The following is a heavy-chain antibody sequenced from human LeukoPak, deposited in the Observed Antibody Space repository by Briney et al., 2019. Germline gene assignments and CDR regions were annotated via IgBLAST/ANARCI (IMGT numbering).Heavy chain of an antibody. CDR3: AAKYYSSSPFDP. CDR2: ISSSGTFI. Sequence: GGSLKLSCAASGFTFSPYSMNWVRQAPGKGLEWVSSISSSGTFIYYADPLQGRFTISRDSATNSLYLQMNNLRVEDTAIYYCAAKYYSSSPFDPWGQGTLVTVSS. D-gene: IGHD2-2*01. V-gene: IGHV3-21*01. CDR1: GFTFSPYS. J-gene: IGHJ5*02.